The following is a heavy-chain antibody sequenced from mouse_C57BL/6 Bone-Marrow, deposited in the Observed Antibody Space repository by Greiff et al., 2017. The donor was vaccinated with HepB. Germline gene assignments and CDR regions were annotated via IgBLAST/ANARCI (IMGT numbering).Heavy chain of an antibody. CDR3: AREDYYGGGYFDV. V-gene: IGHV1-26*01. CDR1: GYTFTDYY. D-gene: IGHD1-1*01. J-gene: IGHJ1*03. CDR2: INPNNGGT. Sequence: EVQLQQSGPELVKPGASVKISCKASGYTFTDYYMNWVKQSHGKSLEWIGDINPNNGGTSYNQKFKGKATLTVDKSSSTAYMELRSLTSEDSAVYYCAREDYYGGGYFDVWGTGTTVTVSS.